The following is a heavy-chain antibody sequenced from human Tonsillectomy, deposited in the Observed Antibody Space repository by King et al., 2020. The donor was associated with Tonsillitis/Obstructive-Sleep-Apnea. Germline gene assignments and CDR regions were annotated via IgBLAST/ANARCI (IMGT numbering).Heavy chain of an antibody. CDR2: IYPGDSDT. CDR3: ARHLETGTGIVDAFDI. J-gene: IGHJ3*02. Sequence: QLVQSGAEVKKPGESLKISCKGSGYSFTNYWIGWVRQMPGKGLEWMGVIYPGDSDTRYSPSFQGQFTISADKSIRTAYLQWSSLKASDTAMYYCARHLETGTGIVDAFDIWGQGTMVTVSS. CDR1: GYSFTNYW. D-gene: IGHD1-1*01. V-gene: IGHV5-51*01.